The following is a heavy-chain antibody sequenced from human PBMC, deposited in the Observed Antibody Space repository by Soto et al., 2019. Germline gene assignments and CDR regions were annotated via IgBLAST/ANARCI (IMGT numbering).Heavy chain of an antibody. CDR3: ARAVALPGLYYFDN. CDR2: IYHNGIT. D-gene: IGHD1-1*01. J-gene: IGHJ4*02. V-gene: IGHV4-4*02. CDR1: GGSISSSHS. Sequence: SETLSLTCDVSGGSISSSHSWSWVRQPPGRALEWIGEIYHNGITNYKPSLKSRVTVSLDKSKNQFSLILTSVTAAHTAVYFCARAVALPGLYYFDNWGQGTLVTVSS.